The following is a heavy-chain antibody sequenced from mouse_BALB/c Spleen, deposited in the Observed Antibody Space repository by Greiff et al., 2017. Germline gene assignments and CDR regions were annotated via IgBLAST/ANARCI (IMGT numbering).Heavy chain of an antibody. CDR2: IYPGSGST. V-gene: IGHV1S22*01. D-gene: IGHD2-2*01. CDR3: TRGEGIYYGYDDY. CDR1: GYTFTSYW. Sequence: LQQPGSELVRPGASVKLSCKASGYTFTSYWMHWVKQRPGQGLEWIGNIYPGSGSTNYDEKFKSKATLTVDTSSSTAYMQLSSLTSEDSAVYYCTRGEGIYYGYDDYWGQGTTLTVSS. J-gene: IGHJ2*01.